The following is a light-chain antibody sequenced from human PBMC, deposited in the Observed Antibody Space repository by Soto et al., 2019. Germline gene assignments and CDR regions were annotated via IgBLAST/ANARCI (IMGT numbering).Light chain of an antibody. CDR2: DAS. V-gene: IGKV3-11*01. Sequence: EIMMTQSPATLSVSPGERATLSCRASQSVSSYLAWYQQKPGQAPRLLIYDASNRATGIPARFSGSGSGTDFTLTISSLRPDDVATYYCQHLHSYPYTFGQGTKVDI. CDR1: QSVSSY. J-gene: IGKJ2*01. CDR3: QHLHSYPYT.